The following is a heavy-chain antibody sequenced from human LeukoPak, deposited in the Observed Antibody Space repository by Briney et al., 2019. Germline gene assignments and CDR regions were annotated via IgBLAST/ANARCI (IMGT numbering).Heavy chain of an antibody. CDR2: ISPYNGKT. Sequence: ASVKVSCKASGYTFNTYVITCVRQARGQGLEWMGWISPYNGKTKYAQKVQGRVTMTTDTSTSTAYMELRSLRSDDTAVYYCARDLGIGAAGTSWFDAWGQGTLVTVSS. CDR1: GYTFNTYV. J-gene: IGHJ5*02. D-gene: IGHD6-13*01. V-gene: IGHV1-18*01. CDR3: ARDLGIGAAGTSWFDA.